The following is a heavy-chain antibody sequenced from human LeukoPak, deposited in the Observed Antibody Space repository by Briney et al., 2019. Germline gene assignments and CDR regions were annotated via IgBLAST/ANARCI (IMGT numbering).Heavy chain of an antibody. D-gene: IGHD6-19*01. CDR1: GYTFTSYG. Sequence: ASVKVSCKASGYTFTSYGISWVRQAPGQGLEWMRGISAYNGNTNYAQKLQGRVTMTTDTSTSTVYMELRSLRSDDTAVYYCARDPGLQQWLVRATNYYMDVWGKGTTVTVSS. J-gene: IGHJ6*03. CDR3: ARDPGLQQWLVRATNYYMDV. CDR2: ISAYNGNT. V-gene: IGHV1-18*01.